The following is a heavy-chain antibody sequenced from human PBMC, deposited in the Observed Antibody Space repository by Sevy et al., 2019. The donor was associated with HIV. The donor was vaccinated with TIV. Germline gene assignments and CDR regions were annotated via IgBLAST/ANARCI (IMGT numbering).Heavy chain of an antibody. CDR1: GGSFSGYY. CDR2: INHSGST. CDR3: AQCSGGSCLYPY. Sequence: SETLSLTCAVYGGSFSGYYWSWIRQPPGKGLEWIGEINHSGSTNYNPSIKSRVTISVDTSKNQFSLKLSSVTAADTAVYYCAQCSGGSCLYPYWGQGTLVTVSS. V-gene: IGHV4-34*01. J-gene: IGHJ4*02. D-gene: IGHD2-15*01.